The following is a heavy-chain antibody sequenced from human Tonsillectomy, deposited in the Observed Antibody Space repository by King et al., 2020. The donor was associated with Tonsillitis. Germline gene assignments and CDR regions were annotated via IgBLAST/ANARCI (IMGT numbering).Heavy chain of an antibody. V-gene: IGHV4-39*01. CDR2: IYYSGST. Sequence: QLQESGPGLVKPSETLSLTCTVSGGSISSSSYYWGWIRQPPGKGLEWIGSIYYSGSTYYNPSLKSRVTISVDTSKNQFSLKLSSVTAADTAVYYCARAPPITMIVVVELGNFDLWGRGTLVTVSS. J-gene: IGHJ2*01. CDR1: GGSISSSSYY. D-gene: IGHD3-22*01. CDR3: ARAPPITMIVVVELGNFDL.